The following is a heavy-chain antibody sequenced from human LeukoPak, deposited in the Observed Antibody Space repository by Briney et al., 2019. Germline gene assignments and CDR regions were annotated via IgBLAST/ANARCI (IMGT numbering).Heavy chain of an antibody. CDR2: ISGSGGST. D-gene: IGHD5-18*01. Sequence: GGSLRLSCAASGFTFSSYSMSWVRQAPGKGLEWVSAISGSGGSTYYADSVKGRFTISRDNSKNTLYLQMNSLRAEDTAVYYCAKDRGYSYGYETDYYYYVMDVWSQGTPVTVSS. V-gene: IGHV3-23*01. CDR3: AKDRGYSYGYETDYYYYVMDV. J-gene: IGHJ6*02. CDR1: GFTFSSYS.